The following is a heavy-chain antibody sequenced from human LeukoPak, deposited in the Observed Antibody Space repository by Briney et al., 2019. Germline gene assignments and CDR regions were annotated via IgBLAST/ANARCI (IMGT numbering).Heavy chain of an antibody. CDR1: GYTFTSYG. J-gene: IGHJ4*02. V-gene: IGHV1-18*01. D-gene: IGHD3-22*01. CDR3: AREDYYDSSGYYLGY. Sequence: ASVKVYCKASGYTFTSYGISWVRQAPGQGLEWMGWISAYNGNTNYAQKLQGRVTMTTDTSTSTAYMELRSLRSDDTAVYYCAREDYYDSSGYYLGYWGQGTLVTVSS. CDR2: ISAYNGNT.